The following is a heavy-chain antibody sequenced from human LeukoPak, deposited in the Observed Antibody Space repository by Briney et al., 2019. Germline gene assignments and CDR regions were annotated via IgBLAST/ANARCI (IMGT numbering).Heavy chain of an antibody. V-gene: IGHV3-23*01. CDR2: ISSGGGTT. CDR3: AKEYGSSGWYTPYYYYYGMDV. CDR1: GFTFSTYG. J-gene: IGHJ6*02. Sequence: GGSLRLSCAASGFTFSTYGMSWVRQAPGKGLEWVSTISSGGGTTYYADSVKGRFTISRDNSKNTLYLQMNSLRAEDTAVYYCAKEYGSSGWYTPYYYYYGMDVWGQGTTVTVSS. D-gene: IGHD6-19*01.